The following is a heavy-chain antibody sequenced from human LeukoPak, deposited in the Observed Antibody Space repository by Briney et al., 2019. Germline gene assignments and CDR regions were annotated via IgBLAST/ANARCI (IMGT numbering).Heavy chain of an antibody. CDR3: ARWGAAAAHDDAFDI. CDR2: IYSDGST. D-gene: IGHD6-13*01. CDR1: GFTVSSNY. Sequence: GGSLRLSCAASGFTVSSNYMSWVRQAPGKGLEWVSVIYSDGSTYYADSVKGRFTISRDNSKNTLYLQMNSLRAEDTAVYYCARWGAAAAHDDAFDIWGQGTMVTVSS. J-gene: IGHJ3*02. V-gene: IGHV3-53*05.